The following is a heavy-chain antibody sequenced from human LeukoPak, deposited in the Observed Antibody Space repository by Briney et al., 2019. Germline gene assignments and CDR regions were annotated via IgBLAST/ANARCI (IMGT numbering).Heavy chain of an antibody. CDR2: ITRHSSTI. D-gene: IGHD3-10*01. Sequence: GRSLRLSCAASGFTFSRYAMNWVRQAPGNGLEWFSCITRHSSTIYYADSVKGGFTISRDNAHISLYLQMNSLRAEDTAVYYCARRGVIITEDYYYYYGMDVWGQGTTVTVSS. V-gene: IGHV3-48*03. J-gene: IGHJ6*02. CDR3: ARRGVIITEDYYYYYGMDV. CDR1: GFTFSRYA.